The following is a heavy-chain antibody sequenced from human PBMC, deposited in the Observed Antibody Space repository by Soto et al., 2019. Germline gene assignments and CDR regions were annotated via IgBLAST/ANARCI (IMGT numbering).Heavy chain of an antibody. CDR3: ARGSKDSHPGSRIFEF. J-gene: IGHJ4*02. V-gene: IGHV3-23*01. CDR2: ITDTGGDA. D-gene: IGHD3-10*01. Sequence: GGSLRLSCVASGLTFGSRAMTWVRQAPGEGLQWVSTITDTGGDAKYADSVRGRFVISRDNSKKTLYLQMTSLAAEDSAMYYCARGSKDSHPGSRIFEFWGRGTLVTVSS. CDR1: GLTFGSRA.